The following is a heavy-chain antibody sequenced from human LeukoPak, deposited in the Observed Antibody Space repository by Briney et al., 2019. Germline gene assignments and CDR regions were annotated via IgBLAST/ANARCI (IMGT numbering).Heavy chain of an antibody. CDR2: MSYDGSNK. CDR3: ARDKPWFDP. CDR1: GFTFSSYA. V-gene: IGHV3-30*04. J-gene: IGHJ5*02. Sequence: GRSLRLSCAASGFTFSSYAMHWFRQAPGKGLEWAAVMSYDGSNKYYADSVKGRFTISRDNSKNTLYLQMNSLRAEDTAVYYCARDKPWFDPWGQGNLVTVSS.